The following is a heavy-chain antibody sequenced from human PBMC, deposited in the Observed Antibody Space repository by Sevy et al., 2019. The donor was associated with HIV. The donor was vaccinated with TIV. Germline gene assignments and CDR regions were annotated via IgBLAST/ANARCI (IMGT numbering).Heavy chain of an antibody. J-gene: IGHJ6*02. CDR2: VSYDGTNK. Sequence: GGFLRLSCAASGFTFSTYAMHWVRQAPGKGLEWVAVVSYDGTNKQYTDSVKGRFTISRDNSKKTLYLQMNSLRAEDTAVYYCAKDRVIQLLHYDYYGMDVWGQGAAVTVSS. D-gene: IGHD2-2*01. CDR1: GFTFSTYA. V-gene: IGHV3-30*18. CDR3: AKDRVIQLLHYDYYGMDV.